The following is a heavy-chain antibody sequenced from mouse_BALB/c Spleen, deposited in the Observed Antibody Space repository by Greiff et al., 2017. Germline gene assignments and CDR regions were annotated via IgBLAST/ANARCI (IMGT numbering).Heavy chain of an antibody. D-gene: IGHD4-1*02. CDR3: ARDHPPQRGRREWYFDV. CDR2: IWAGGST. V-gene: IGHV2-9*02. CDR1: GFSLTSYG. J-gene: IGHJ1*01. Sequence: VKLVESGPGLVAPSQSLSITCTVSGFSLTSYGVHWVRQPPGKGLEWLGVIWAGGSTNYNSALMSRLSISKDNSKSQVFLKMNSLQTDDTAMYYCARDHPPQRGRREWYFDVWGAGTTVTVSS.